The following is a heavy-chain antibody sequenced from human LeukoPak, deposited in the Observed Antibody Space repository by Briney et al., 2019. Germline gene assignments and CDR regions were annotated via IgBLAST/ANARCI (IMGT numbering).Heavy chain of an antibody. D-gene: IGHD2-15*01. J-gene: IGHJ4*02. Sequence: SETLSLTCTVSGGSISSYYWTWVRQSAGKGLEWIGRISASGNTNYNPSLKSRVTMSVDTSTNQFSLKLTSVTAADTAVYHCAREGRSSTPGYWGQGTLVTVSS. CDR3: AREGRSSTPGY. V-gene: IGHV4-4*07. CDR2: ISASGNT. CDR1: GGSISSYY.